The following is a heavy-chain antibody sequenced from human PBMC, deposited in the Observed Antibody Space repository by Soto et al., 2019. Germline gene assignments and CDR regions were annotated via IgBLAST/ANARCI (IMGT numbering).Heavy chain of an antibody. Sequence: GGSLRLSCAASGFTFSNAWMTWVRQAPGKGLEWVGRIKSKTDGRTTDYAAPVKGRFTISRDDSKNTLYLQMNSLKTEDTDENYCTARTKFQVYRDSPCYTGMAVW. D-gene: IGHD4-17*01. CDR1: GFTFSNAW. CDR2: IKSKTDGRTT. V-gene: IGHV3-15*01. CDR3: TARTKFQVYRDSPCYTGMAV. J-gene: IGHJ6*01.